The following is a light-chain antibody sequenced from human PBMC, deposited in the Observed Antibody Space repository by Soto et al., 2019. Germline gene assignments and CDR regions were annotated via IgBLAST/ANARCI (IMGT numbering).Light chain of an antibody. J-gene: IGKJ1*01. Sequence: IVLTHSPGTLSLSPGERATLSCRASESVSSSHLAWYQQKPGLAPRLLIYGASSRATGIPDRFGGSGSGTDFTLTISSLEPDDFAVYYCQQYSSFPRTFGQGTKVDIK. CDR3: QQYSSFPRT. V-gene: IGKV3-20*01. CDR1: ESVSSSH. CDR2: GAS.